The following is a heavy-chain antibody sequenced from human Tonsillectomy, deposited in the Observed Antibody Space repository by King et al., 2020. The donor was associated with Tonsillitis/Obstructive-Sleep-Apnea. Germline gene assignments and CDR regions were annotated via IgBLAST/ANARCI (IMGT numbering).Heavy chain of an antibody. V-gene: IGHV4-39*01. CDR1: CGSISSSSYY. Sequence: QLQESGPGLVKPSETLSLTCTVSCGSISSSSYYWGWIRQPPGKGLEWIGSIYYSGSTYYKPSLKSRVTISVDTSKNQFSLKLSSVTAADTAVYYCAGGEQWLVLHAFDIWGQGTMVTVSS. J-gene: IGHJ3*02. D-gene: IGHD6-19*01. CDR3: AGGEQWLVLHAFDI. CDR2: IYYSGST.